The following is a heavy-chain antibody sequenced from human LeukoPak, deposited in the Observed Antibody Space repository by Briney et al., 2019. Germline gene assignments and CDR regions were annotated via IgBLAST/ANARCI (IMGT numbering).Heavy chain of an antibody. Sequence: ASVKVSCKASGGTFSSYTISWVRQAPGQGLEWMGRIIPILGIANYAQKFQGRVTITADKSTSTAYMELSSLRSEDTAVYYCARVGPHRRNNGDYCYFDFWGPGTLVTVSS. CDR1: GGTFSSYT. J-gene: IGHJ4*02. D-gene: IGHD1-26*01. CDR3: ARVGPHRRNNGDYCYFDF. V-gene: IGHV1-69*02. CDR2: IIPILGIA.